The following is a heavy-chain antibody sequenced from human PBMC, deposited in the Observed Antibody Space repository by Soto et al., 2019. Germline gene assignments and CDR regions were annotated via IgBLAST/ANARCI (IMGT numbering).Heavy chain of an antibody. CDR3: AKDLVSQLERSQGMDV. CDR1: GFTFSSYA. Sequence: PGGSLRLSCAASGFTFSSYAMSWVRQAPGKGLEWVSAISGSGGSTYYADSVKGRFTISRDNSKNTLYLQMNSLRAEDTAVYYCAKDLVSQLERSQGMDVWGQGTTVTVSS. CDR2: ISGSGGST. V-gene: IGHV3-23*01. J-gene: IGHJ6*02. D-gene: IGHD1-1*01.